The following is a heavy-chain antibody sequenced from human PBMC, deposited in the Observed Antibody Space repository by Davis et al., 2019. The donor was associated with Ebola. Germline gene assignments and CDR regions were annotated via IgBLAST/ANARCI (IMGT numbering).Heavy chain of an antibody. Sequence: PGGSLRLSCKGSGYSFTNYWIAWVRQMPGKGLEWMGIIYPGDSDTRYSPSFEGQVTISADRSISTAYLHWSGLKASDTAIYYCARQEALWGVIDDWGQGTLVTVSS. CDR2: IYPGDSDT. V-gene: IGHV5-51*01. CDR1: GYSFTNYW. D-gene: IGHD3-16*01. CDR3: ARQEALWGVIDD. J-gene: IGHJ4*02.